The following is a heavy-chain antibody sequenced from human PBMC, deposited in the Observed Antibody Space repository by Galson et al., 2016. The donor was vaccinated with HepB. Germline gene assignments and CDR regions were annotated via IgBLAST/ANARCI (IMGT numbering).Heavy chain of an antibody. CDR2: IWFDGSTK. V-gene: IGHV3-33*01. CDR1: GFTFSGYG. CDR3: ARLRYCATSSCSDLGAQDY. D-gene: IGHD2-2*01. Sequence: SLRLSCAASGFTFSGYGMHWVRQAPGKGLEWVAVIWFDGSTKYHADSVRGRLTISRDNSKNVLYLQMNNLRAEDSAVYYCARLRYCATSSCSDLGAQDYWGRGTLVIVSS. J-gene: IGHJ4*02.